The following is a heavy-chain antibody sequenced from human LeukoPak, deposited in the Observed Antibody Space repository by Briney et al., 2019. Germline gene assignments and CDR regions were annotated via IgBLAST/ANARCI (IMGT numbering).Heavy chain of an antibody. J-gene: IGHJ4*02. D-gene: IGHD4-17*01. CDR1: GYPFDNFG. CDR3: ARDRLGGDLTGESLY. Sequence: APVKVSRKASGYPFDNFGLTWVRQAPGQGLEWMGWISAYNGNTHYAQKFRGRLTMTTDTSTTTAYLELRSLKSDDTAVYYCARDRLGGDLTGESLYWGQGTLVTVSS. V-gene: IGHV1-18*01. CDR2: ISAYNGNT.